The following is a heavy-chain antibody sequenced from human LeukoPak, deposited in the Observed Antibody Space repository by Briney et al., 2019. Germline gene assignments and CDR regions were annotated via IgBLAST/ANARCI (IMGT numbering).Heavy chain of an antibody. J-gene: IGHJ4*02. CDR1: GGSISSYY. Sequence: PSETLSLTCTVSGGSISSYYWSWIRQPPGKGLEWIGYIYTSGSTNYNPSLKSRVTISVDTSKNQFSLKLSSVTAADTAVYYCAGGYSYGSQIDYWGQGTLVTVSS. CDR2: IYTSGST. D-gene: IGHD5-18*01. V-gene: IGHV4-4*09. CDR3: AGGYSYGSQIDY.